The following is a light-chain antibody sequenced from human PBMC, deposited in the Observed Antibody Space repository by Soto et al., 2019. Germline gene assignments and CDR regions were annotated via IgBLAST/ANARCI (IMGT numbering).Light chain of an antibody. Sequence: QSVLTQPASVSGSPGQSITISCTGTSSDVGGDNYVSWYQQNPGKAPQLMIYEVSNRPSGVSNRFSGSKSGNTASLTISGLQADDEADYYCSSYTRSSTDVFGTGTKLTVL. J-gene: IGLJ1*01. CDR2: EVS. V-gene: IGLV2-14*01. CDR3: SSYTRSSTDV. CDR1: SSDVGGDNY.